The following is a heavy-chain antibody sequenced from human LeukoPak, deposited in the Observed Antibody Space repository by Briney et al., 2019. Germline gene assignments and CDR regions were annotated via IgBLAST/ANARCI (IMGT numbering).Heavy chain of an antibody. Sequence: GASVKVSCKVSGYTLTELSMHWVRQAPGKGLEWMGGFDPEDGETIYAQKFQDRVTMTEDTSTDTAYMELSSLRSEDTAVYYCATDSKGYYGSGSFLPDYWGQGTLVTVSS. J-gene: IGHJ4*02. CDR3: ATDSKGYYGSGSFLPDY. D-gene: IGHD3-10*01. CDR2: FDPEDGET. V-gene: IGHV1-24*01. CDR1: GYTLTELS.